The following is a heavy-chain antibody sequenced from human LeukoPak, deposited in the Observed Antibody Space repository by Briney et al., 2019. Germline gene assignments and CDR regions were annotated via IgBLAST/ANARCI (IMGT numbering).Heavy chain of an antibody. D-gene: IGHD3-22*01. V-gene: IGHV1-3*01. Sequence: VASVTVYCKASGYTFTSYAMHWVRQAPGQRLEWMGWINAGNGNTKYSQKFQGRVTITRDTSASTAYMELSSLRSEDTAVYYCARDRRVGYYDSSGYYAYWGQGTLVTVSS. CDR1: GYTFTSYA. CDR3: ARDRRVGYYDSSGYYAY. CDR2: INAGNGNT. J-gene: IGHJ4*02.